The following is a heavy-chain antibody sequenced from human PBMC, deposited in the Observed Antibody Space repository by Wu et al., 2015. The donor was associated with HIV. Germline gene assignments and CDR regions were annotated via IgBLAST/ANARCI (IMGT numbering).Heavy chain of an antibody. V-gene: IGHV1-18*01. D-gene: IGHD3-16*01. Sequence: QVRLVQSGVEVKKPGASVKVSCKASGYTFTNYGITWVRQAPGQGLEWMGWISPYTGKTNYAQNLPGRVTMTTDTPTNTAYMELRSLRFDDTAVYYCARELFGEGTYYYYMDVWGKGTTVTVSS. J-gene: IGHJ6*03. CDR1: GYTFTNYG. CDR3: ARELFGEGTYYYYMDV. CDR2: ISPYTGKT.